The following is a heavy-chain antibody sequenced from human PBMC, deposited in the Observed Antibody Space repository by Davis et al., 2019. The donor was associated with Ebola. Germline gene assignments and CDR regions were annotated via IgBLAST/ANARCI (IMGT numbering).Heavy chain of an antibody. J-gene: IGHJ5*01. Sequence: SETLSLTCAVYGGSFSDYFWSWIRQPPEKGLEWIGEISHHSGYTNYNPSLRSRVAISVDSSKNQFSLKVNSVTAADTATYYCARTTKTNIEDSGLGYNPFDSWGQGVLVSVSS. CDR2: ISHHSGYT. V-gene: IGHV4-34*01. CDR3: ARTTKTNIEDSGLGYNPFDS. D-gene: IGHD1-1*01. CDR1: GGSFSDYF.